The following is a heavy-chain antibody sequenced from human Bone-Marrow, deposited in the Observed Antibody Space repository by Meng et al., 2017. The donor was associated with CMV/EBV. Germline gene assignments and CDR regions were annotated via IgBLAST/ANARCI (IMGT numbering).Heavy chain of an antibody. CDR3: ARAGGQWLVQAY. V-gene: IGHV3-30-3*01. J-gene: IGHJ4*02. D-gene: IGHD6-19*01. CDR2: ISYGGTDK. Sequence: QVQLVESGGGVVQPGTSLRLSCAASRFTFSNYAIHWVRQAAGKGLDWVAVISYGGTDKYYADSVKGRFTISRDNSENMLFLQMNSLTADDTGVYYCARAGGQWLVQAYWGQGALVTVSS. CDR1: RFTFSNYA.